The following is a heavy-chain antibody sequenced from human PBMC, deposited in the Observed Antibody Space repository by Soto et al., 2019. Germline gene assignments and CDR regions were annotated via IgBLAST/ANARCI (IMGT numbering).Heavy chain of an antibody. CDR1: GFTFSSYA. Sequence: GGSLRLSCAASGFTFSSYAMTWVRQAPGKGLEWVSVMYSGGTTYYADSVKGRFTISRDNSKNTLYLQMNSLRVEDTAVYYCARRQNEVPVVDYWGQGTLVTVSS. J-gene: IGHJ4*02. D-gene: IGHD1-1*01. CDR3: ARRQNEVPVVDY. V-gene: IGHV3-66*01. CDR2: MYSGGTT.